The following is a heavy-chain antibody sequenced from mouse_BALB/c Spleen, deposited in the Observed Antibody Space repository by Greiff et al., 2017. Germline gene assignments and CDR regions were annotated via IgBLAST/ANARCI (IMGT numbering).Heavy chain of an antibody. CDR2: INPSNGRT. D-gene: IGHD1-1*01. V-gene: IGHV1S81*02. CDR1: GYTFTSYW. Sequence: QVQLQQPGAELVKPGASVKLSCKASGYTFTSYWMHWVKQRPGQGLEWIGEINPSNGRTNYNEKFKSKATLTVDKSSSTAYMQLSSLTSEDSAVYYCARTTIGNYFDYWGQGTTLTVSS. CDR3: ARTTIGNYFDY. J-gene: IGHJ2*01.